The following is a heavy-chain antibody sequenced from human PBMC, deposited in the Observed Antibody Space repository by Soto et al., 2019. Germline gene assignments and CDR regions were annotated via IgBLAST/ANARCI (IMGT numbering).Heavy chain of an antibody. CDR2: ISGSGGST. J-gene: IGHJ4*02. CDR1: GFTFSSYA. D-gene: IGHD6-13*01. V-gene: IGHV3-23*01. CDR3: ARDRGSSTWYYFDY. Sequence: PGGSLRLSCAASGFTFSSYAMSWVRQAPGKGLEWVSAISGSGGSTYYADSVKGRFTISRDNSKNTLYLQMNSLRDEDTAVYYCARDRGSSTWYYFDYWGQGTLVTVSS.